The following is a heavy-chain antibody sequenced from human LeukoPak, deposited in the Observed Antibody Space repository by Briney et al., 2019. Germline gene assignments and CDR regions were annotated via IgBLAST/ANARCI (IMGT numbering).Heavy chain of an antibody. CDR3: ARTPWDYDYVWGSYYFDY. D-gene: IGHD3-16*01. CDR2: IFYSGKS. V-gene: IGHV4-39*07. Sequence: SETLSLTCTVSGGSITGNYYWGWIRQPPGKGLEWIGSIFYSGKSNKNPSLKTRVTVSVDTSKNQFFLKLSSVTAADTAVYYCARTPWDYDYVWGSYYFDYWGQGTLVTVSS. J-gene: IGHJ4*02. CDR1: GGSITGNYY.